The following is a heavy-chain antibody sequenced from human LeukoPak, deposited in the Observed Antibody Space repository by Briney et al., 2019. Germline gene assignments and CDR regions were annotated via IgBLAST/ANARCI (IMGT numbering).Heavy chain of an antibody. Sequence: ASVKVSCKASGYTFTSYGISWVRQAPGQGLEWMGWISAYNGNTNYAQKLQGRVTMTTDTSTSTAYMELRSLRSDDTAVYYCASHLSQLPSDYYMDVWGKGTTVTVSS. V-gene: IGHV1-18*01. CDR1: GYTFTSYG. J-gene: IGHJ6*03. D-gene: IGHD2-2*01. CDR2: ISAYNGNT. CDR3: ASHLSQLPSDYYMDV.